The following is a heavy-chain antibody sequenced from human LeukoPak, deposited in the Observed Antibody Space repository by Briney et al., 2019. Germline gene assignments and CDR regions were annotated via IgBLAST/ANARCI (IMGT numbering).Heavy chain of an antibody. Sequence: SDPLSLTCTLSGDPINMFYWICIRHPPGKAVEVIGFIYYRGSTSYNPSLKSRVTISLDTSKSQRSLKLSSVTAADTAVYYCARVNAYNSRDAFDLWGQGTMVTVS. CDR2: IYYRGST. J-gene: IGHJ3*01. CDR3: ARVNAYNSRDAFDL. D-gene: IGHD5-24*01. CDR1: GDPINMFY. V-gene: IGHV4-59*07.